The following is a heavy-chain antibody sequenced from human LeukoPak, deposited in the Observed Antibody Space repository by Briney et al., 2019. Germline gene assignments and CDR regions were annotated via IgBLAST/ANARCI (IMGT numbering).Heavy chain of an antibody. CDR1: GGSISSSSNY. Sequence: SETLSLTCTVSGGSISSSSNYWGWIRQPPGKGLEWIGSIYHSGSTYYNPSLKSRVTISVDTSKNQFSLKLNSVTAADTAVYYCARHGGYCSSTSCFEYFQYWGQGTLVTLPS. CDR3: ARHGGYCSSTSCFEYFQY. J-gene: IGHJ1*01. V-gene: IGHV4-39*01. CDR2: IYHSGST. D-gene: IGHD2-2*01.